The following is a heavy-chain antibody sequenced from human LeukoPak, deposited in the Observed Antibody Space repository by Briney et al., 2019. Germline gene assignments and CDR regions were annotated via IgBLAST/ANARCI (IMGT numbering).Heavy chain of an antibody. V-gene: IGHV3-7*01. J-gene: IGHJ4*02. CDR1: GFTFSSYW. CDR3: ARDSFETDIDY. D-gene: IGHD1-14*01. Sequence: PGGSLRLSCAVSGFTFSSYWMSWVRQAPGKGLEWVGNIKEDGSEKYYVDSVKGRFTISRDNAKNSLYLQMNSLRAEDTAGYYCARDSFETDIDYWGQGTLVTVSS. CDR2: IKEDGSEK.